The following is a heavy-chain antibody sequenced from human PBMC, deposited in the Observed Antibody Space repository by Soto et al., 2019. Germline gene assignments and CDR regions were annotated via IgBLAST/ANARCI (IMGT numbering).Heavy chain of an antibody. CDR3: AKDIRYYYDSSGYLDY. J-gene: IGHJ4*02. V-gene: IGHV3-9*01. D-gene: IGHD3-22*01. CDR1: GFTFDDYA. Sequence: GGSLRLSCAASGFTFDDYAMHWVRQAPGKGLEWVSGISWNSGSIGYADSVKGRFTISRDNAKNSLYLQMNSLRAEDTALYYCAKDIRYYYDSSGYLDYWGQGTLVTVSS. CDR2: ISWNSGSI.